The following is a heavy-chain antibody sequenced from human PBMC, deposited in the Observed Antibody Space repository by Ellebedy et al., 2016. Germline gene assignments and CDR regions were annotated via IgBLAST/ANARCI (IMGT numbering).Heavy chain of an antibody. CDR2: ISGSGDRT. CDR3: ARVGFCSGGSCYFGYYGMDV. Sequence: GESLKISCAASGFTFSSYAMSWVRQAPGKGLEWVSTISGSGDRTDYADSVKGRFTISRDNAKYSLYLQMNSLRDEDTAVYYCARVGFCSGGSCYFGYYGMDVWGQGTTVTVSS. CDR1: GFTFSSYA. D-gene: IGHD2-15*01. V-gene: IGHV3-23*01. J-gene: IGHJ6*02.